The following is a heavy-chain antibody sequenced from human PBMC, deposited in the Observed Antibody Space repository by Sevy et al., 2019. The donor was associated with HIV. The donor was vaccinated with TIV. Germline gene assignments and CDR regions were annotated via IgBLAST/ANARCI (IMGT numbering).Heavy chain of an antibody. Sequence: GGSLRLSCAASGVTFSNYAMNWVRQAPGKGLEWVSTITGSGGTTYYADSVKGRFTISRDNSKNTLYLQINSLRAEDTAVYYCAKWGTLRVVVTPSWYFDLWGRGTLVTVSS. D-gene: IGHD3-22*01. J-gene: IGHJ2*01. CDR2: ITGSGGTT. CDR3: AKWGTLRVVVTPSWYFDL. V-gene: IGHV3-23*01. CDR1: GVTFSNYA.